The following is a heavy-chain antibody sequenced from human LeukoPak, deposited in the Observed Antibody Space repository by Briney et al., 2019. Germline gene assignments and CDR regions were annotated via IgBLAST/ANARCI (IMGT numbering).Heavy chain of an antibody. CDR2: IKSDGSST. D-gene: IGHD1-14*01. V-gene: IGHV3-74*01. Sequence: GGSLRLSCAASGFTFSSYWMHWVRQAPGKGLVWVSRIKSDGSSTSYAGSVKGRFTISRDNAKNTLYLQMNSLRAEDAAVYYCATSGTVARYYYYYMDVWGKGTTVTVSS. CDR3: ATSGTVARYYYYYMDV. J-gene: IGHJ6*03. CDR1: GFTFSSYW.